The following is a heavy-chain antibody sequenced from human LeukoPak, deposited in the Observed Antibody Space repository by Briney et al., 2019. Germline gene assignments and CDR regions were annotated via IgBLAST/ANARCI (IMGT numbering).Heavy chain of an antibody. CDR2: IYTSWST. Sequence: SDTLSLTCTVSGGSMNRYYWSWIRQSAGKGLEWIGRIYTSWSTKHNPSLKSRATMSVDTSKNQFSLKLSSVTAADAAVYYCARSGLRYFDWLFDYWGQGTLVTVSS. V-gene: IGHV4-4*07. CDR3: ARSGLRYFDWLFDY. CDR1: GGSMNRYY. J-gene: IGHJ4*02. D-gene: IGHD3-9*01.